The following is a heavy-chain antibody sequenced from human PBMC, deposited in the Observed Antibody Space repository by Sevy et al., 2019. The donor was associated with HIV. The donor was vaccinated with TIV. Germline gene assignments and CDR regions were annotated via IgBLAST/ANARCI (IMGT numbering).Heavy chain of an antibody. CDR1: GYTFTSYA. V-gene: IGHV7-4-1*02. D-gene: IGHD4-17*01. Sequence: ASVKVSCKASGYTFTSYAMNWVRQAPGQGLEWMGRINTITGNPTYAQGFTGRFVFSLDTSVSTAYLQISSLKAEDTAVYYCARGEVYGDYEYYFDYWGQGTLATVSS. CDR3: ARGEVYGDYEYYFDY. CDR2: INTITGNP. J-gene: IGHJ4*02.